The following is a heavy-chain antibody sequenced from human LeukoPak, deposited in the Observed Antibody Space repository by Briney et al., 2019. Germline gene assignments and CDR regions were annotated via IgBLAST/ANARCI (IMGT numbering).Heavy chain of an antibody. Sequence: SETLSLTCTVSGGSLSSYYWSWIRQPPGKGLEWIGYIYYSGSTNYNPSLKSRVTISVDTSKNQFSLKLSSVTAADTAVYYCAREIAAAGKWFDPWGQGTLVTVSS. V-gene: IGHV4-59*01. CDR3: AREIAAAGKWFDP. CDR1: GGSLSSYY. CDR2: IYYSGST. D-gene: IGHD6-13*01. J-gene: IGHJ5*02.